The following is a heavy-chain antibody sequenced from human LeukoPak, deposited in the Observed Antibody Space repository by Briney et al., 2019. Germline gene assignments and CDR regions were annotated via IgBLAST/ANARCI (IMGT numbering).Heavy chain of an antibody. J-gene: IGHJ4*02. Sequence: GGSLRLSCAASGFTVSSVYMSWVRQAPGKGLEWVSVIYIGGSTTYADSVKGRFTISRDNPGRSVHLQMNSLTSEDTAVYFCAKTQRLIDFFDSWGQGILVTVSP. CDR3: AKTQRLIDFFDS. D-gene: IGHD1-1*01. V-gene: IGHV3-66*01. CDR1: GFTVSSVY. CDR2: IYIGGST.